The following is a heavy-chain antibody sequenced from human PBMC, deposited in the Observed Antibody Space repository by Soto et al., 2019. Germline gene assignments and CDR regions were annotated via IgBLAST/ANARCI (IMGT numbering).Heavy chain of an antibody. Sequence: QVQLQESGPGLVKPSETLSLICTVSPGSISNYFWNWVRQPPGKGLEWIGYIYYSGTTNYNPSLKSRVTISVDTSKNQFSLNLSSVTAADTAMYYCASSGTGGYYFDYWGQGALVTVSS. V-gene: IGHV4-59*01. CDR1: PGSISNYF. D-gene: IGHD3-10*01. CDR3: ASSGTGGYYFDY. CDR2: IYYSGTT. J-gene: IGHJ4*02.